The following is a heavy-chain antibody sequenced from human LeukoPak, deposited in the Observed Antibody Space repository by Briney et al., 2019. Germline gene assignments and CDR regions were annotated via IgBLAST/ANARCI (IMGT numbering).Heavy chain of an antibody. V-gene: IGHV4-30-2*01. CDR2: IYHSGST. D-gene: IGHD4-17*01. J-gene: IGHJ4*02. CDR1: GGSISSGGYS. Sequence: SETLSLTYAVSGGSISSGGYSWSWIRPPPGEGLERIGYIYHSGSTYYKPSLKSRVTISVDRSKNQFSLKLSSVTAADTAVYYCARYGDYDVYWGQGTLVTVSS. CDR3: ARYGDYDVY.